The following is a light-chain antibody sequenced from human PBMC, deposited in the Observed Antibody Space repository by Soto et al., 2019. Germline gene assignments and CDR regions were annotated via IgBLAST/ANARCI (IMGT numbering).Light chain of an antibody. CDR3: QQYWT. V-gene: IGKV1-33*01. J-gene: IGKJ3*01. Sequence: DIQMTQSPSSLSASVGDRVTITCQASQDISNYLNWYQQKPGKAPKLLIYDASNLETGVPSRFSGSGAGTDITFTISSLQPEDIATYYCQQYWTVGPGTKVDIK. CDR1: QDISNY. CDR2: DAS.